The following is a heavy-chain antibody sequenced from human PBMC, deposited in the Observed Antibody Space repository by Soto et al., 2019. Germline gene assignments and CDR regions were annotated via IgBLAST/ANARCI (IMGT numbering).Heavy chain of an antibody. CDR2: IIPIFGTA. V-gene: IGHV1-69*06. J-gene: IGHJ6*02. D-gene: IGHD5-12*01. CDR1: GGTFSSYA. Sequence: RASVKVSCKASGGTFSSYAISWVRQAPGQGLEWMGGIIPIFGTANYAQKFQGRVTITADKSTSTAYMELSSLRSEDTAVYYCARGYRAAATSYYYGMDVWGQGTTVTVSS. CDR3: ARGYRAAATSYYYGMDV.